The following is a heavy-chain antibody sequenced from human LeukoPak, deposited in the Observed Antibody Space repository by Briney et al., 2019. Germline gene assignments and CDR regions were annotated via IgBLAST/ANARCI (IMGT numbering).Heavy chain of an antibody. CDR3: AKGRIAARVTLFDY. CDR2: IWYDGSNK. J-gene: IGHJ4*02. V-gene: IGHV3-33*06. D-gene: IGHD6-6*01. Sequence: GGSLRLSCAASGFTFSSHGMHWVRQAPGKGLEWVAVIWYDGSNKYYADSVKGRFTISRDNSKNTLYLQMNSLRAEDTAVYYCAKGRIAARVTLFDYWGQGTLVTVSS. CDR1: GFTFSSHG.